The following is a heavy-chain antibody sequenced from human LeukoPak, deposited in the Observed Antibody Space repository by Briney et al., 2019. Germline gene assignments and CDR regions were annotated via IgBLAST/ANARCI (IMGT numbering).Heavy chain of an antibody. CDR3: ARGPNYYGSGRSWFDP. CDR1: GYTFTGYY. Sequence: GASVKVSCKASGYTFTGYYIYWVRQAPGQGLEWMGWINPNSGGTNYAQKFQGRVTMTRDTSINTAYMELSRLRSDDTAVYYCARGPNYYGSGRSWFDPWGQGTLVTVSS. CDR2: INPNSGGT. J-gene: IGHJ5*02. D-gene: IGHD3-10*01. V-gene: IGHV1-2*02.